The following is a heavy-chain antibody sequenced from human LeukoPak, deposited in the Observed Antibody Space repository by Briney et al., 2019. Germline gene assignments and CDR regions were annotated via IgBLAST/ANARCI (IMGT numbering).Heavy chain of an antibody. J-gene: IGHJ4*02. D-gene: IGHD1-7*01. CDR1: GFTFSSYA. Sequence: GGSLRLSCAASGFTFSSYAMSWVRQAPGKGLEWVSTIRMSGGSTYYADSVKGRFTISRDNAKNTVDLQMNSLRAEDTAVYYCARGGWGTAIDYLGQGTLVTVSS. CDR3: ARGGWGTAIDY. V-gene: IGHV3-23*01. CDR2: IRMSGGST.